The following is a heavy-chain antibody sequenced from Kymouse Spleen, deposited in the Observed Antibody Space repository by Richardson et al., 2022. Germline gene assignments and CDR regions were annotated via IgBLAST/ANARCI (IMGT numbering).Heavy chain of an antibody. V-gene: IGHV3-21*03. CDR3: ARVPYYYGSGSLYYYGMDV. Sequence: EVQLVESGGGLVKPGGSLRLSCAASGFTFSSYSMNWVRQAPGKGLEWVSSISSSSSYIYYADSVKGRFTISRDNAKNSLYLQMNSLRAEDTAVYYCARVPYYYGSGSLYYYGMDVWGQGTTVTVSS. CDR1: GFTFSSYS. J-gene: IGHJ6*02. D-gene: IGHD3-10*01. CDR2: ISSSSSYI.